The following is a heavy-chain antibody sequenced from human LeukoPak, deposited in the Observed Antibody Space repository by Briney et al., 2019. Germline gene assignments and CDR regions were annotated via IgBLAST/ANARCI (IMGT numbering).Heavy chain of an antibody. V-gene: IGHV3-73*01. CDR2: IRSKANSYAT. J-gene: IGHJ6*03. CDR3: TIRGCDYYYYYVDV. D-gene: IGHD2-21*01. Sequence: GEPLKISCAASGFTFSGSAMHWGRQASGKGLEWVGRIRSKANSYATAYAASGKGRFTISRDDSKNSAYLRMNSLTTADTAVYYCTIRGCDYYYYYVDVWGKGTTLSVSS. CDR1: GFTFSGSA.